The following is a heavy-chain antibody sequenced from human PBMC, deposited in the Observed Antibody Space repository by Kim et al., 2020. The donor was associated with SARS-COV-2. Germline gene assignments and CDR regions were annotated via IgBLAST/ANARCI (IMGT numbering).Heavy chain of an antibody. J-gene: IGHJ4*02. Sequence: GGSLRLSCEASESTFNDYYMNWIRRAPGKGLEWISYISATGSMMSYEDSVKGRFTISRDNSKNSLYLQMNSLRAEDTAIYFCAGQYYFDPHSKGFQFWGPGTRVTVS. CDR3: AGQYYFDPHSKGFQF. CDR2: ISATGSMM. D-gene: IGHD3-22*01. CDR1: ESTFNDYY. V-gene: IGHV3-11*01.